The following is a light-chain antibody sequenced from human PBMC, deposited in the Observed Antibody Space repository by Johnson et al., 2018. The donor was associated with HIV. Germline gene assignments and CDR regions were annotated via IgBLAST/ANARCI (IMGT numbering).Light chain of an antibody. CDR1: SSNIGNNF. V-gene: IGLV1-51*01. CDR3: GSWDSSLSAYV. CDR2: DNN. Sequence: QSVLTQPPSVSAAPGQKVTISCSGSSSNIGNNFVSWFRQLPLRAPKVLIYDNNRRPSGIPDRFSGSKSGTSGTLGITGLQTGDEAEYYCGSWDSSLSAYVVGTGTKVTVL. J-gene: IGLJ1*01.